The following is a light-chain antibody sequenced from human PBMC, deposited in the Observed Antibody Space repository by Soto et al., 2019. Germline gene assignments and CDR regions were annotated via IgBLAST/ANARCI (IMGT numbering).Light chain of an antibody. CDR1: QTVNSNL. CDR2: GAP. Sequence: EIVLTQSPDTLSLSPGERATLSCRASQTVNSNLLAWYQQKPGLAPSLLIYGAPHRPGGIPDKFSGSGSGTDFTFTINRLEPEDFAVYYCQQYDRSPYTFAQGTKLEI. J-gene: IGKJ2*01. CDR3: QQYDRSPYT. V-gene: IGKV3-20*01.